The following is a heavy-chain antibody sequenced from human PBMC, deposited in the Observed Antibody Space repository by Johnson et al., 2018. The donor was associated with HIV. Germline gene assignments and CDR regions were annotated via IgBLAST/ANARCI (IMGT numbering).Heavy chain of an antibody. CDR2: IYSGGST. CDR3: AKHYAGGWSRGAFDL. CDR1: GFSVSNTY. Sequence: VQLVESGGGLVQSGGSLRLSCGASGFSVSNTYMNWVRQAPGKGLECVSVIYSGGSTYYADSVRGRFTISRDNSKNTLYLQMSSLRAEDTAVYYCAKHYAGGWSRGAFDLWGQGTMVTVSS. V-gene: IGHV3-66*04. D-gene: IGHD6-19*01. J-gene: IGHJ3*01.